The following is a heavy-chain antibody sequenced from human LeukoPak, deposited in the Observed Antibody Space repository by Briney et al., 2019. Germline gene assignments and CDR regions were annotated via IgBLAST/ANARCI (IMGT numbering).Heavy chain of an antibody. D-gene: IGHD3-22*01. CDR2: IYYSGST. V-gene: IGHV4-31*02. J-gene: IGHJ3*02. CDR3: ARVTYSSGYYYALRAFDI. Sequence: SWIRQHPGKGLEWIGYIYYSGSTYYNPSLKSRVTISVDTSKNQFSLKLSSVTAADTAVYYCARVTYSSGYYYALRAFDIWGQGTMVTVSS.